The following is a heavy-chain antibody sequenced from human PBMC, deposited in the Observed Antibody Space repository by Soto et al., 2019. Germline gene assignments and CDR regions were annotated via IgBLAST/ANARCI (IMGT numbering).Heavy chain of an antibody. V-gene: IGHV3-33*01. CDR1: GFPFINFG. CDR3: EGRDDPFHV. J-gene: IGHJ3*01. CDR2: IWHDGSRK. Sequence: QVQLVEFGGGVVQPGTSLGPWGLATGFPFINFGILWVRKAPGRGLGGVAVIWHDGSRKNLADSVRGRFTISRDNSKNTVYLQMNSLRAEDTAVYYCEGRDDPFHVWGQGTMVTVSS.